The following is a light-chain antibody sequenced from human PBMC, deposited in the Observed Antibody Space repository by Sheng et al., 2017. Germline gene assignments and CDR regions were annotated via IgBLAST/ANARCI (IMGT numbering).Light chain of an antibody. J-gene: IGKJ1*01. CDR3: QQYNNWPPWT. V-gene: IGKV3-15*01. CDR2: DTS. Sequence: EIVMTQSPGTLSVSPGERATLSCRASQSVSSKLAWYQQKPGQAPRLLIYDTSSRATDVPARFSGSGSGTDFSLTISSLQSDDSAVYYCQQYNNWPPWTFGQGTKVEIK. CDR1: QSVSSK.